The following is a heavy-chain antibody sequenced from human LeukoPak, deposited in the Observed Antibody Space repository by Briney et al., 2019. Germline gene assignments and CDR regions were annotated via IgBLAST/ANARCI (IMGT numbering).Heavy chain of an antibody. J-gene: IGHJ6*03. D-gene: IGHD2-21*02. V-gene: IGHV3-48*01. Sequence: PGGSLRLSCAASGFTFSNYSMNWVRQAPGKGLEWVSYISSSSSTKYYADSMKGRFTISRDNAKNSLYLQMNSLRAEDTAVYYCARGDPENYYYYYMDVWGKGTTVTVSS. CDR3: ARGDPENYYYYYMDV. CDR2: ISSSSSTK. CDR1: GFTFSNYS.